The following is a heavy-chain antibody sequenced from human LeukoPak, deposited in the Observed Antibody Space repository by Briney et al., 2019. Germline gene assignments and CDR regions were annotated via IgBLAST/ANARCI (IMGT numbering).Heavy chain of an antibody. CDR1: GYTFTGYY. D-gene: IGHD2-2*01. Sequence: GASVKVSCKASGYTFTGYYMHWVRQAPGQGLEWMGWINPNSGGTNYAQKFQGRVTMTRDTSISTAYMELSRLRSDDTAVYYCARGYCSSTSCPYYYYYYYMDVWGKGTTVTVSS. CDR3: ARGYCSSTSCPYYYYYYYMDV. V-gene: IGHV1-2*02. CDR2: INPNSGGT. J-gene: IGHJ6*03.